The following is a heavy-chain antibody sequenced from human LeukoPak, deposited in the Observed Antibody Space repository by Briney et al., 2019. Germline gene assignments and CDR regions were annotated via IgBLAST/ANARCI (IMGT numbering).Heavy chain of an antibody. CDR1: GYTFTSYY. CDR2: MNPSGGST. D-gene: IGHD6-19*01. Sequence: ASVKVSCKASGYTFTSYYMHWVRQAPGQGLEWMGIMNPSGGSTSYAQKFQGRVTMTRDTSTSTVYMELSSLRSEDTAVYYCARDPKLIAVAGQKDYWGQGTLVTVSS. V-gene: IGHV1-46*01. CDR3: ARDPKLIAVAGQKDY. J-gene: IGHJ4*02.